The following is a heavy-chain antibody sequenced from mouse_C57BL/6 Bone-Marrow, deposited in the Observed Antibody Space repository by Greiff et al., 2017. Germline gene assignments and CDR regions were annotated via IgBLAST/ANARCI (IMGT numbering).Heavy chain of an antibody. V-gene: IGHV2-2*01. CDR3: ARNLRRGYWYFDV. J-gene: IGHJ1*03. Sequence: QVQLQQSGPGLVQPSQCLSISCTVSGFSFTSYGVHWVRQSPGKGLEWLGVIWSGGSTYYNAAFISRLSISKDNSKSQVFFKMNSLQADDTAIYYCARNLRRGYWYFDVWGTGTTVTVSS. CDR1: GFSFTSYG. CDR2: IWSGGST. D-gene: IGHD2-12*01.